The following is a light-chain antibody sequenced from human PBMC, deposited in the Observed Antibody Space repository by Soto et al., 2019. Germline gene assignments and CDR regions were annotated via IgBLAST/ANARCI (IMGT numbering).Light chain of an antibody. Sequence: EIVLTQSPGTLSLSPGERATLSCRASQSVTNNYLAWYQQKPGQAPRLLIYGASNRATGIPDRFSGSGSGTDFTLTISRREPEDFAIYYCQQYGSSPRTFGQGTKLEIK. CDR3: QQYGSSPRT. CDR2: GAS. J-gene: IGKJ2*01. CDR1: QSVTNNY. V-gene: IGKV3-20*01.